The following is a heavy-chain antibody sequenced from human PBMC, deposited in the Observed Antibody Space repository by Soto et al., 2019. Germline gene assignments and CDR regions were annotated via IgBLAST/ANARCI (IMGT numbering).Heavy chain of an antibody. CDR1: DHTFTYYG. J-gene: IGHJ6*02. V-gene: IGHV1-18*01. CDR2: ISGYNGNT. CDR3: AETGGYYFGLDV. Sequence: QVQLLQSGGEVKKPGASVKVSCNSSDHTFTYYGINWVRRAPGQGLEWMGWISGYNGNTQYAQKLQDRVTMSADTSTRTAYLEMRGLTSDETAVYFCAETGGYYFGLDVWGQGPTVTGAS. D-gene: IGHD2-8*02.